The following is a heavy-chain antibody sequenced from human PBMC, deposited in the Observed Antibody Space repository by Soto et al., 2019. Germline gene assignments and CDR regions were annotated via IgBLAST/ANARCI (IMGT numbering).Heavy chain of an antibody. Sequence: SDTLSLTCAVSGCSISSTDHYWGWIRQPPGKGLEWLGSLDYAWSAFHNPSLKRRITISADPSKNQVSLTLTSVTAADTAVYYCARQGSYWGQGALVTVSS. CDR1: GCSISSTDHY. V-gene: IGHV4-39*01. CDR3: ARQGSY. J-gene: IGHJ4*02. CDR2: LDYAWSA.